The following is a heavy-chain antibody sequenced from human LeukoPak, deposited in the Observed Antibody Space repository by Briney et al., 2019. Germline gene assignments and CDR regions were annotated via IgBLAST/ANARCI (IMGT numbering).Heavy chain of an antibody. J-gene: IGHJ4*02. CDR1: GFTFSSYG. V-gene: IGHV3-33*06. D-gene: IGHD3-22*01. CDR3: AKDYYYDSSGPDY. Sequence: PGRSLRLSCAASGFTFSSYGMHWVRQAPGKGLEWVAVIWYDGSNKYYADSVKGRFTISRDNSKNTLYLQMNSLRAEDTAVYYCAKDYYYDSSGPDYWGQGTLVTVSP. CDR2: IWYDGSNK.